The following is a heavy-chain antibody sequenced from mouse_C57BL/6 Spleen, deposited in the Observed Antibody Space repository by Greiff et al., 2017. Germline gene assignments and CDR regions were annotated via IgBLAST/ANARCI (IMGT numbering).Heavy chain of an antibody. J-gene: IGHJ3*01. D-gene: IGHD3-2*02. Sequence: VQLQQPGAELVMPGASVKLSCKASGYTFTSYWMHWVKQRPGQGLEWIGEIDPSDSYTNYNQTFKGKSTLTVDKSSSTAYMQLSSLTSEDSAVYFWARKLDSSGYDYWGQGTLVTVSA. CDR2: IDPSDSYT. CDR1: GYTFTSYW. V-gene: IGHV1-69*01. CDR3: ARKLDSSGYDY.